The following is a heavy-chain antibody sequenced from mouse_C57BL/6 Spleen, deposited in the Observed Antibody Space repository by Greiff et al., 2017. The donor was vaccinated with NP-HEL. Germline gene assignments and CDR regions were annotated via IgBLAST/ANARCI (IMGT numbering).Heavy chain of an antibody. D-gene: IGHD2-2*01. Sequence: QVQLQQSGAELMKPGASVKLSCKATGYTFTGYWIEWVKQRPGHGLEWIGEILPGSGSTNYHEKFKGKATFTADTSSNTAYMQLSSLTTEDSAIYYCARGGYRFAYWGQGTLVTVSA. CDR1: GYTFTGYW. J-gene: IGHJ3*01. V-gene: IGHV1-9*01. CDR3: ARGGYRFAY. CDR2: ILPGSGST.